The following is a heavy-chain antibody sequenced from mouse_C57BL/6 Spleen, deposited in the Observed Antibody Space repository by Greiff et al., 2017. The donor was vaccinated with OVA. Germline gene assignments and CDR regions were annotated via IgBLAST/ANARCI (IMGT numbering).Heavy chain of an antibody. D-gene: IGHD2-4*01. J-gene: IGHJ4*01. CDR2: ISSGSSTI. V-gene: IGHV5-17*01. Sequence: VQLKESGGGLVKPGGSLKLSCAASGFTFSDYGMHWVRQAPEKGLEWVAYISSGSSTIYYADTVKGRFTISRDHAKNPLFLQMTSLRAEDTAMYYGARLGEYDDAMDDWGQGTSVTVAS. CDR3: ARLGEYDDAMDD. CDR1: GFTFSDYG.